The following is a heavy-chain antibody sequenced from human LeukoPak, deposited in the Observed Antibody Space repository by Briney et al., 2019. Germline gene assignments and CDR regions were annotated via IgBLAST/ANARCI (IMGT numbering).Heavy chain of an antibody. CDR3: ARVPRSRYYMDV. CDR1: GYIFTDYY. CDR2: INPNSGGT. J-gene: IGHJ6*03. V-gene: IGHV1-2*02. D-gene: IGHD2-15*01. Sequence: ASVKVSCKASGYIFTDYYMHWVRQAPGQGLEWMGWINPNSGGTNYAQKFQGRVTMTRDTSISTAYMELSRLRSDDTAVYYCARVPRSRYYMDVWGKGTTVTVSS.